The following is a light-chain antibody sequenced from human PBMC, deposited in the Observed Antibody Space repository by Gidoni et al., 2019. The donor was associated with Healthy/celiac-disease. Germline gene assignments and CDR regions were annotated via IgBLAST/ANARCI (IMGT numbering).Light chain of an antibody. Sequence: EIVLTQSPATLSLSPGERATLSCRASQSVSSYLAWYQQNPGQAPRLLIYDASNRATCIPARFSGSGSGTDFTLTISSLEPEDFAVYYCQQRSNWPPSNTFGQGTRLEIK. CDR1: QSVSSY. J-gene: IGKJ5*01. V-gene: IGKV3-11*01. CDR2: DAS. CDR3: QQRSNWPPSNT.